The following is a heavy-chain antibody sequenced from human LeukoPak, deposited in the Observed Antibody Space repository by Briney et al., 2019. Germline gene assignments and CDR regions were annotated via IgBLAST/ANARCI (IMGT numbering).Heavy chain of an antibody. CDR2: ISGSSGST. Sequence: GGSLRLSCAASGFTFSNYGMSWVRQAPGKGLEWVSGISGSSGSTYYADSVKGRFTISRDNSENTLYLEMNSLKAEDTALYYCAKDCYGSGSPRWFDPWGQGTLVTVFS. J-gene: IGHJ5*02. CDR1: GFTFSNYG. CDR3: AKDCYGSGSPRWFDP. V-gene: IGHV3-23*01. D-gene: IGHD3-10*01.